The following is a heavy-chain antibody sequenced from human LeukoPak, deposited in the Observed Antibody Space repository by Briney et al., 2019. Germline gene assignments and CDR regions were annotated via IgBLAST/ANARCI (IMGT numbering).Heavy chain of an antibody. CDR2: ISTSGSP. D-gene: IGHD5-18*01. V-gene: IGHV4-4*07. J-gene: IGHJ2*01. CDR1: SGSIIRYH. CDR3: ARGRDTALNYFDL. Sequence: SETLSLTCTISSGSIIRYHWSWIRQSAEKGLEWIGRISTSGSPNYNPSLRSRVSMSADTSKNQVSLQVTSVTAADTAVYYCARGRDTALNYFDLWGRGTLVTVSS.